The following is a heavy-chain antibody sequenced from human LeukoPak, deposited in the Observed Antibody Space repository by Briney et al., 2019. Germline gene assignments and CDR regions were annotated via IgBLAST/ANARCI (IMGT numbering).Heavy chain of an antibody. CDR1: GYTFTSYG. CDR2: ISAYNGNT. V-gene: IGHV1-18*01. J-gene: IGHJ5*02. Sequence: GASVKVSCKASGYTFTSYGISWVRQAPGQGLEWMGWISAYNGNTNYARNLQGRVTMTTDTSTSTAYMGLRSLRSDDTAVYYCARDYYYDSSRVFDPWGQGILVTVSS. CDR3: ARDYYYDSSRVFDP. D-gene: IGHD3-22*01.